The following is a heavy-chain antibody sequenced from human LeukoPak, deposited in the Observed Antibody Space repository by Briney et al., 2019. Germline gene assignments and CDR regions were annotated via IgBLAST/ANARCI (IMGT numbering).Heavy chain of an antibody. CDR3: AGSYDFWTGSLGY. Sequence: GGSLRLSCAASGFTFSSYAMHWVRQAPGKGLEWVAVIWYDGSNKYYADSVKGRFTISRDNSKNTLYLQMNSLRAEDTAVYYCAGSYDFWTGSLGYWGQGTLVTVSS. V-gene: IGHV3-33*08. J-gene: IGHJ4*02. D-gene: IGHD3/OR15-3a*01. CDR2: IWYDGSNK. CDR1: GFTFSSYA.